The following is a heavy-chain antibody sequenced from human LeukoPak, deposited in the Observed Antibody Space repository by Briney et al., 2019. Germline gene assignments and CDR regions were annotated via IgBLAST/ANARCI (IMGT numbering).Heavy chain of an antibody. Sequence: GGSLRLSCAASGFTFSSYAMHWVRQAPGKGLEWVAVISYDGSNKYYADSVKGRFTISRDNSKNTLYLQRNSLRAEDTAVYYCARDLKLEWFGELLFSYYYGMDVWGQGTTVTVSS. J-gene: IGHJ6*02. CDR2: ISYDGSNK. CDR3: ARDLKLEWFGELLFSYYYGMDV. CDR1: GFTFSSYA. D-gene: IGHD3-10*01. V-gene: IGHV3-30-3*01.